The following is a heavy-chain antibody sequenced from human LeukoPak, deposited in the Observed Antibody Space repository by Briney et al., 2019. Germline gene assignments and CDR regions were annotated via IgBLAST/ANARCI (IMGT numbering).Heavy chain of an antibody. CDR1: GFTFSSYW. Sequence: GGSLRLSCAASGFTFSSYWMSWVRQAPGKGLEWVANIKEDGSEKYYVDSVKGRFTISRDNAKNSRYLQMNSLRAEDTAVYYCARDDPPGYSSSWYIDYWGQGTLVTVSS. J-gene: IGHJ4*02. V-gene: IGHV3-7*01. CDR3: ARDDPPGYSSSWYIDY. D-gene: IGHD6-13*01. CDR2: IKEDGSEK.